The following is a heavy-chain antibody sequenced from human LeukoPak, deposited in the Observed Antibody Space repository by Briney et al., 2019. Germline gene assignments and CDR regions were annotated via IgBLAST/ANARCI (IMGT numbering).Heavy chain of an antibody. V-gene: IGHV4-39*01. J-gene: IGHJ4*02. CDR2: IYYSGST. CDR1: GGSIGSSSYY. D-gene: IGHD6-13*01. CDR3: ARLGYSSSWPDY. Sequence: SETLSLTCTVSGGSIGSSSYYWGWIRQPPGKGLEWIGSIYYSGSTYYNPSLKSRVTISVDTSKNQFSLKLSSVTAADTAVYYCARLGYSSSWPDYWGQGTLVTVSS.